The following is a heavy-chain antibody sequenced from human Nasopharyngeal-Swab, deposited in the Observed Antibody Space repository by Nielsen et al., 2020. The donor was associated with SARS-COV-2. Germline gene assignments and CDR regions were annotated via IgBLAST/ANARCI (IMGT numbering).Heavy chain of an antibody. CDR1: GFTFSSYA. V-gene: IGHV3-23*01. CDR3: AKEATLGGVGDYYYMDV. CDR2: ISGSGGST. Sequence: GGSLRLSCAASGFTFSSYATSWVRQAPGKGLEWVSAISGSGGSTYYADSVKGRFTISRDNSKNTLYLQMNSLRADDTAVYYCAKEATLGGVGDYYYMDVWGKGTTVTVSS. J-gene: IGHJ6*03. D-gene: IGHD3-16*01.